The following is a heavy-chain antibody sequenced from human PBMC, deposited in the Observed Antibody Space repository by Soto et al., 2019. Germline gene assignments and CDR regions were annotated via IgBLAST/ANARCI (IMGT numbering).Heavy chain of an antibody. CDR2: IGSRTSDI. V-gene: IGHV3-21*01. J-gene: IGHJ3*02. CDR3: VRDYYDTSGYPNTFDM. D-gene: IGHD3-22*01. Sequence: VGSLRLSCAASGFTLSRHTMNWVRQAPGKGLEWVSFIGSRTSDIYYADSVKGRFTISRDNAKNSLYLDLTRLRAEDTAVYSCVRDYYDTSGYPNTFDMWGQGTMVTVSS. CDR1: GFTLSRHT.